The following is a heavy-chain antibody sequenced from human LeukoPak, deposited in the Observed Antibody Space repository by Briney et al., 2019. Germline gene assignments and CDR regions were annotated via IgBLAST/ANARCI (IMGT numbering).Heavy chain of an antibody. V-gene: IGHV4-31*03. CDR3: ARVPIIRGVIED. D-gene: IGHD3-10*01. J-gene: IGHJ4*02. CDR2: ISGSGST. Sequence: SQTLSLTCSVSGDSISRGGDYWTWIRQHPEKGLEWIGYISGSGSTYYSPSLRSRVTVSADTSKNQFSLKLTSVTAADTAVFYCARVPIIRGVIEDWGQGTLVTVSS. CDR1: GDSISRGGDY.